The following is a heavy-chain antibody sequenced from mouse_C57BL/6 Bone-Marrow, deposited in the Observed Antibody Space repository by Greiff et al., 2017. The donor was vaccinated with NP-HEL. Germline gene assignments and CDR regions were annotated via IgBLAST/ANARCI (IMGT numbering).Heavy chain of an antibody. D-gene: IGHD1-1*01. CDR1: GFTFSDYG. V-gene: IGHV5-17*01. CDR2: ISSGSSTI. J-gene: IGHJ4*01. Sequence: DVKLVESGGGLVKPGGSLKLSCAASGFTFSDYGMHWVRQAPEKGLEWVAYISSGSSTIYYADTVKGRFTISRDNAKNTLFLQMTSLRSEDTAMYYCARDYYGSSYYYAMDYWGQGTSVTVSS. CDR3: ARDYYGSSYYYAMDY.